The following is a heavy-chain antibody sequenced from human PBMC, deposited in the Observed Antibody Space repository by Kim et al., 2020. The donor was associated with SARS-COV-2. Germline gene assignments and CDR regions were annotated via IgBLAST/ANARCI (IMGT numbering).Heavy chain of an antibody. CDR3: AHSGIRRGTLVVVADMSFDY. CDR1: GFSLSTSGVG. V-gene: IGHV2-5*02. D-gene: IGHD6-19*01. Sequence: SGPTLVNPTQTLTLTCTFSGFSLSTSGVGVGWIRQPPGKALEWLALIYWDDDKRYSPSLKSRLTITKDTSKNQVVLTMTNMDPVDTATYYCAHSGIRRGTLVVVADMSFDYWGQGTLVTVSS. CDR2: IYWDDDK. J-gene: IGHJ4*02.